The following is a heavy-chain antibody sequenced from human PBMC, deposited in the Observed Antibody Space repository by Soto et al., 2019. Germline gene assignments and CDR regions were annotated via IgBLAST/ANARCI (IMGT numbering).Heavy chain of an antibody. V-gene: IGHV3-11*04. J-gene: IGHJ4*02. Sequence: PGGSLRLSCAASGFTFSDYYMSWIRQAPGKGLEWVSYISSSGSTIYYADSVKGRFTISRDNAKNSLYLQMNSLRPEDTAVYYCARAFSGSYPNFDYWGQGTLVTVSS. CDR2: ISSSGSTI. D-gene: IGHD1-26*01. CDR3: ARAFSGSYPNFDY. CDR1: GFTFSDYY.